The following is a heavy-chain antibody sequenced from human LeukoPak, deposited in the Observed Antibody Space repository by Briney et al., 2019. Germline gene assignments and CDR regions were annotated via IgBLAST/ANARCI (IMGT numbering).Heavy chain of an antibody. D-gene: IGHD3-3*01. Sequence: GGSLRLSCAASGFTFSSYSMNWVRQAPRKGLEWVSSISSSSYIYYADSVKGRFTISRDNAKNSLYLQMNSLRAEDTAVYYCASQKESYYDFWSGHGAFDIWGQGTMVTVSS. CDR3: ASQKESYYDFWSGHGAFDI. CDR1: GFTFSSYS. V-gene: IGHV3-21*01. J-gene: IGHJ3*02. CDR2: ISSSSYI.